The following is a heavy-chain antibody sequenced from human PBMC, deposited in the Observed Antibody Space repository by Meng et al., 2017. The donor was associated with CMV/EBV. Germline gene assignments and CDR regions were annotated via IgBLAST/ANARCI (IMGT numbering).Heavy chain of an antibody. J-gene: IGHJ6*02. CDR1: GFTFSSYG. CDR2: IRYDGSNK. D-gene: IGHD1-26*01. CDR3: AKDRSYYYYYGMDV. Sequence: GESLKISCAASGFTFSSYGMHWVRQAPGKGLEWVAFIRYDGSNKYYADSVKGRFTISRDNSKNTLYLQMNSLRAEDTAVYYCAKDRSYYYYYGMDVWGQGTTVPSP. V-gene: IGHV3-30*02.